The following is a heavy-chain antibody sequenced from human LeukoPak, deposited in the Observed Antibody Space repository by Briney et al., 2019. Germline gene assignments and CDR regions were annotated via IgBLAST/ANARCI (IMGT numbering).Heavy chain of an antibody. CDR2: IIPIFGTA. Sequence: SVKVSCKASGGTFSSYAISWVRQAPGQGLEWMGGIIPIFGTANYAQKFQGRVTNTTDESTSTAYMELSSLRSEDTAVYYCGSGYYDSSGYRDAFDIWGQGTMVTVSS. J-gene: IGHJ3*02. D-gene: IGHD3-22*01. CDR3: GSGYYDSSGYRDAFDI. V-gene: IGHV1-69*05. CDR1: GGTFSSYA.